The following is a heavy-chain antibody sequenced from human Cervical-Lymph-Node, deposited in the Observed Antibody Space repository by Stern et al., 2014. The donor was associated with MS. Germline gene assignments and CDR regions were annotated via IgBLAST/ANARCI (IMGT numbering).Heavy chain of an antibody. CDR1: GFSLSNGRVG. D-gene: IGHD2-21*02. J-gene: IGHJ6*02. Sequence: ESGPVLVKPTETLTLTCTVSGFSLSNGRVGVSWIRQPPGKALEGLGPILSSDETSYNTSLRSRLTISKDTSKSQVVLIMTTMDPVDTATYYCARMVGDRTRYYYGMDVWGQGTTVTVSS. V-gene: IGHV2-26*01. CDR3: ARMVGDRTRYYYGMDV. CDR2: ILSSDET.